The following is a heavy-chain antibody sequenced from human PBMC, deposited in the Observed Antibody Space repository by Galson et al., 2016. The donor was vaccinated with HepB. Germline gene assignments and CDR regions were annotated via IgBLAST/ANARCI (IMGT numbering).Heavy chain of an antibody. CDR1: GFTVTTNY. CDR2: ISSGGDT. CDR3: VREQLGTDSNWFDP. Sequence: SLRLSCAASGFTVTTNYMSWVRQAPGKGLDWVSLISSGGDTSYADSVQGRFTISRDNSKNTLFLQMNSLRVEDTAVYYCVREQLGTDSNWFDPWGQGTLVTASS. D-gene: IGHD1-1*01. V-gene: IGHV3-53*01. J-gene: IGHJ5*02.